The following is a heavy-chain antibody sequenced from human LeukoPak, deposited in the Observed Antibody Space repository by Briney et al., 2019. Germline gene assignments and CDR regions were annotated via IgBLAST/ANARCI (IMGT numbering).Heavy chain of an antibody. CDR2: ICYSGST. Sequence: PSETLSLTCTVSGGSISSSSYYWGWIRQPPGKGLEWIGSICYSGSTYYNPSLKSRVTISVDTSKNQFSLKLSSVTAADTAVYYCASSYYDFWSGLWNWFDPWGQGTLVTVSS. CDR3: ASSYYDFWSGLWNWFDP. J-gene: IGHJ5*02. CDR1: GGSISSSSYY. V-gene: IGHV4-39*07. D-gene: IGHD3-3*01.